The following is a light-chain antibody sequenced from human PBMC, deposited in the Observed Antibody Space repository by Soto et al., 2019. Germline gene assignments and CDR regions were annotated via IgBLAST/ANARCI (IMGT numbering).Light chain of an antibody. CDR3: QQSGDTPPWT. J-gene: IGKJ1*01. V-gene: IGKV1-5*03. Sequence: DIQMTQSPSTLSASVGDRVTITFRASQSISSWLAWYQQKPGKAPKLLIYKASSLESGVPSRFSGSGSGTDFTLTISSLQPEDFATYYCQQSGDTPPWTFGQGTKVDNK. CDR2: KAS. CDR1: QSISSW.